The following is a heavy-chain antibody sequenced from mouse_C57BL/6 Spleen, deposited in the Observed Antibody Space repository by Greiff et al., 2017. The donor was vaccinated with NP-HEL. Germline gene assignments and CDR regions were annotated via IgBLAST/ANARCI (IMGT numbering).Heavy chain of an antibody. CDR3: ARGYDGDPAY. CDR1: GYSFTGYY. J-gene: IGHJ3*01. Sequence: EVQLQQSGPELVKPGASVKISCKASGYSFTGYYMNWVKQSPEKSLEWIGEINPSTGGTTYNQKFKAKATLTVDKSSSTAYMQLKSLTSEDSAVYNCARGYDGDPAYWGQGTLVTVSA. V-gene: IGHV1-42*01. CDR2: INPSTGGT. D-gene: IGHD2-3*01.